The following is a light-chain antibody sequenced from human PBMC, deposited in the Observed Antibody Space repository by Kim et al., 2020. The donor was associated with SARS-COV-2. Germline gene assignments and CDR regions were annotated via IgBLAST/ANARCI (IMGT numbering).Light chain of an antibody. CDR2: AAS. V-gene: IGKV1-27*01. CDR3: QRYNSVPLT. Sequence: DIQMTQSPSSLSASVGDRVTITCRASQGISIYLAWCQQKPGKVPKLLIYAASTLQSGVPSRFSGSGSGTDFTLTISSLQPEDVATYYCQRYNSVPLTFGGGTKVDIK. J-gene: IGKJ4*01. CDR1: QGISIY.